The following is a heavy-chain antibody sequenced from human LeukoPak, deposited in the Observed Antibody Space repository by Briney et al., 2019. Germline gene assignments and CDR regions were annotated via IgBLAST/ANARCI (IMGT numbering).Heavy chain of an antibody. CDR1: GFTFSTFA. CDR2: IFPSGGEI. V-gene: IGHV3-23*01. CDR3: ATYRQVLLPFES. J-gene: IGHJ4*02. Sequence: GGSLRLSCAASGFTFSTFAMIWVRQPPGKGLEWVSSIFPSGGEIHYADSVRGRFTISRDNSKSTLSLQMNSLRAGDTDIYYCATYRQVLLPFESWGQGTLVTVSS. D-gene: IGHD2-8*02.